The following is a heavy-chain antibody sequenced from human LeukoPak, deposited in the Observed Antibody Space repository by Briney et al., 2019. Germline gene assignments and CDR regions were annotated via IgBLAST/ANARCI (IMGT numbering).Heavy chain of an antibody. CDR2: ISVSGATT. Sequence: GSLRLSCAASGFTFTNYVMTWVRQAPGKGLEWISTISVSGATTYYADSVQGRFTISRDNSKNTLSLRMNNLRAEDSAIYYCAKPLYSGSYHIYYYYYMDVWGKGTTVTVSS. D-gene: IGHD1-26*01. V-gene: IGHV3-23*01. CDR1: GFTFTNYV. CDR3: AKPLYSGSYHIYYYYYMDV. J-gene: IGHJ6*03.